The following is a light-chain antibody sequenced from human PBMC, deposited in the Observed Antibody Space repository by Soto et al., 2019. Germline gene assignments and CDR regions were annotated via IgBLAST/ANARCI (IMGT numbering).Light chain of an antibody. V-gene: IGLV2-14*01. CDR1: SSEVGGYNY. CDR2: DVS. J-gene: IGLJ1*01. Sequence: QSVLTQPASVSGSPVQSITISCTGTSSEVGGYNYVSWYQQHPGKAPKFMIYDVSNRPSGVSNRFSGSKSGNTASLTISGLQAGDEADYYCCSYTTSNTRQIVFGTGTKVTVL. CDR3: CSYTTSNTRQIV.